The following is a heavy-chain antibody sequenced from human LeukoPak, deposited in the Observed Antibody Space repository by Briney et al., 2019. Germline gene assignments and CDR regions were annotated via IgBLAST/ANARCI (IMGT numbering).Heavy chain of an antibody. Sequence: GGSLRLSCAASGFTFTNAWMSWARQAPGKGLEWVAFIWDDGSKDSFADSVKGRFTISRDNSKNTLYLQMNSPRVEDTAVYYCARDRKSGSYFDFWGQGTLVTVSS. CDR1: GFTFTNAW. V-gene: IGHV3-33*08. D-gene: IGHD1-26*01. CDR3: ARDRKSGSYFDF. J-gene: IGHJ4*02. CDR2: IWDDGSKD.